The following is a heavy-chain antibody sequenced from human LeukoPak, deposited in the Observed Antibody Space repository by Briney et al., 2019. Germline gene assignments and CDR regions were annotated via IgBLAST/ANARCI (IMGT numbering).Heavy chain of an antibody. J-gene: IGHJ6*04. V-gene: IGHV3-23*01. CDR3: AKGAHYYGSGRSNYYGMDV. Sequence: GGSLRLSCAASGFTFSSYAMSWVRQAPGKGLEWASAISGSGGSTYYADSVKGRFTISRDNSKNTLYLQMNSLRAEDTAVYYCAKGAHYYGSGRSNYYGMDVWGKGTTVTVSS. D-gene: IGHD3-10*01. CDR2: ISGSGGST. CDR1: GFTFSSYA.